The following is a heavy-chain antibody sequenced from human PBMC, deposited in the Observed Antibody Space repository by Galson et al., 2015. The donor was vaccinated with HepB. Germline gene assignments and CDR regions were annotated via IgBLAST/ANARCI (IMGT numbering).Heavy chain of an antibody. CDR3: ASGTTGMATYNAFDI. CDR1: GFTFSSYA. D-gene: IGHD1-14*01. Sequence: SLRLSCAASGFTFSSYAMHWVRQAPGKGLEWVAVISYDGSNKYYADSVKGRFTISRDNSKNTLYLQLNSLRAEDTAVYYCASGTTGMATYNAFDIWGQGAMVTVSS. J-gene: IGHJ3*02. V-gene: IGHV3-30*14. CDR2: ISYDGSNK.